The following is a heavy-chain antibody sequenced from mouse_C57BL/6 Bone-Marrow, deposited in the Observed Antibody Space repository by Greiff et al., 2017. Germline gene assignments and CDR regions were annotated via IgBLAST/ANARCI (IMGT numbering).Heavy chain of an antibody. J-gene: IGHJ4*01. CDR1: GYAFTNYL. Sequence: QVQLQQSGAELVRPGTSVKVSCKASGYAFTNYLIEWVKQRPGQGLEWIGVINPGSGGTNYNEKFKGKATLTADKSSSTAYMQLSSLTSEGSAVYFCARERDYYGSRNAMDYWGQGTSVTVSS. D-gene: IGHD1-1*01. CDR2: INPGSGGT. CDR3: ARERDYYGSRNAMDY. V-gene: IGHV1-54*01.